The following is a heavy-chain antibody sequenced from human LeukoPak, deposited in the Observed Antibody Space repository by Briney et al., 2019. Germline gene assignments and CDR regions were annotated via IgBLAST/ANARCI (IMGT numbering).Heavy chain of an antibody. CDR3: ARGGRYSFDY. D-gene: IGHD1-26*01. CDR2: TYYRSRWYN. CDR1: GDSVSSNSAA. Sequence: SQTLSPTCAISGDSVSSNSAAWNWIRQSPSRGLEWLGSTYYRSRWYNDYAASVIGRITINPDTSRNQFSLQLNSVTPEDTALYYCARGGRYSFDYWGQGTLVTVSS. J-gene: IGHJ4*02. V-gene: IGHV6-1*01.